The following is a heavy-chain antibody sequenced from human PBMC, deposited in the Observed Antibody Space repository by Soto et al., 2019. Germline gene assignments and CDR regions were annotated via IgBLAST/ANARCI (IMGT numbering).Heavy chain of an antibody. CDR2: MNPNSGNT. CDR3: ARVSIAVAGPIDY. V-gene: IGHV1-8*01. D-gene: IGHD6-19*01. CDR1: GYTFTSYD. Sequence: GASVKVSCKASGYTFTSYDINWVRQATGQGLEWMGWMNPNSGNTGYAQKFQGRVTMTRNTSISTAYMELSSLRSEATAVYYCARVSIAVAGPIDYWGQGTLVTVS. J-gene: IGHJ4*02.